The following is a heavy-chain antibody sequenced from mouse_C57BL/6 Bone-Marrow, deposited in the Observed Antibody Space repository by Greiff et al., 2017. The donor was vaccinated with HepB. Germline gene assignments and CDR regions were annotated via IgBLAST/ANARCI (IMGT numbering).Heavy chain of an antibody. J-gene: IGHJ1*03. CDR1: GYTFTDYN. D-gene: IGHD2-12*01. V-gene: IGHV1-18*01. CDR3: ARGDYRVLYWYFDV. CDR2: INPNNGGT. Sequence: EVQVVESGPELVKPGASVKIPCKASGYTFTDYNMDWVKQSHGKSLEWIGDINPNNGGTIYNQKFKGKATLTVDKSSSTAYMELRSLTSEDTAVYYCARGDYRVLYWYFDVWGTGTTVTVLL.